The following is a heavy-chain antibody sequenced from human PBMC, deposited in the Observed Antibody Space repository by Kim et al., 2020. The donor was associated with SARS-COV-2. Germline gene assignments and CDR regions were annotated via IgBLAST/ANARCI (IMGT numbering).Heavy chain of an antibody. CDR1: GYTFTSYA. CDR3: AREKVVVVPPAIDWFDP. CDR2: INAGNGNT. V-gene: IGHV1-3*01. Sequence: VKVSCKASGYTFTSYAMHWVRQAPGQRLEWMGWINAGNGNTKYSQKFQGRVTITRDTSASTAYMLLSSLRSEDMAVYYCAREKVVVVPPAIDWFDPWGQGTLVTVSS. J-gene: IGHJ5*02. D-gene: IGHD2-2*01.